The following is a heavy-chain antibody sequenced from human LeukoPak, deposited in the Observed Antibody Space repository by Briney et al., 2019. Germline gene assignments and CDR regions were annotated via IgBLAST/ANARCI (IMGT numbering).Heavy chain of an antibody. J-gene: IGHJ2*01. Sequence: PSETLSLTCAVYGGSFSGYYWSWIRQPPGKGLEWIGEINHSGSTNYNPSLKSRVTISVDTSKNQFSLKLSSVTAADTAVYYSARVYYSNSYDYWYFDLWGRGTLVTVSS. CDR1: GGSFSGYY. CDR2: INHSGST. D-gene: IGHD6-13*01. V-gene: IGHV4-34*01. CDR3: ARVYYSNSYDYWYFDL.